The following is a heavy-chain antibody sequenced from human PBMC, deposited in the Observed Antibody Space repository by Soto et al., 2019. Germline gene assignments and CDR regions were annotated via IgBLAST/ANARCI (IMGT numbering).Heavy chain of an antibody. CDR1: GYTFTSYA. V-gene: IGHV1-3*01. Sequence: ASVKVSCKASGYTFTSYAMHWVRQAPGQRLEWMGWINAGNGNTKYSQKFQGRVTMTTDTSASTAYMELRSLRSDDTAVYYCARGRGIAVAGTGSWFDPWGQGTLVTVSS. J-gene: IGHJ5*02. CDR2: INAGNGNT. CDR3: ARGRGIAVAGTGSWFDP. D-gene: IGHD6-19*01.